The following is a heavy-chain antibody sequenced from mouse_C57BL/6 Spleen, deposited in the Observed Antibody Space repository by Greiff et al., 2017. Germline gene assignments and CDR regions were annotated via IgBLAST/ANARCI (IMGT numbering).Heavy chain of an antibody. CDR2: IKNKANGYTT. J-gene: IGHJ1*03. V-gene: IGHV7-3*01. CDR1: GFTFTDYY. Sequence: EVKLMESGGGLVQPGGSLSLSCAASGFTFTDYYMSWVRQPPGQALEWFGFIKNKANGYTTEYSESVKGPFAISRDNSQSILYLQMNALRAEDSATYYCAREYWYFDVWGTGTTVTVSS. CDR3: AREYWYFDV.